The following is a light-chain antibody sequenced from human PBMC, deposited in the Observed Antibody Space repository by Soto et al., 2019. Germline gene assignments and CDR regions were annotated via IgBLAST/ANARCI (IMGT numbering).Light chain of an antibody. CDR1: RSNIGRNT. V-gene: IGLV1-44*01. CDR2: SNN. CDR3: QSYDIRVVSSI. Sequence: QSVVTQPPSASGTPGQRVAISCSGGRSNIGRNTVNWYQQLPGTAPKLLIFSNNQRPSGVPDRFSGSKSDTSASLAISGLQSEDEGDYYCQSYDIRVVSSIFGGGTQLTVL. J-gene: IGLJ2*01.